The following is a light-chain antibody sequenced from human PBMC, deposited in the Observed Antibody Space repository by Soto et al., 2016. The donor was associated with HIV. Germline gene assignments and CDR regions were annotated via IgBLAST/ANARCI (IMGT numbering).Light chain of an antibody. J-gene: IGLJ1*01. CDR3: HCCNSTDNHNHV. Sequence: SSELTQDPVVSVALGQTVNITCQGDSLRTYYASWYQQKPGQAPVLVMYGKNKRPSGIPVRFSGSSSGNPAFLTITGARAEDEADYYCHCCNSTDNHNHVFGTGTKVTVL. CDR1: SLRTYY. V-gene: IGLV3-19*01. CDR2: GKN.